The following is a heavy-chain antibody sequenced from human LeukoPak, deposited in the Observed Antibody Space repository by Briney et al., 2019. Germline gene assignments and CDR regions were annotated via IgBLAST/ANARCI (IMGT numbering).Heavy chain of an antibody. J-gene: IGHJ4*02. CDR2: IKQDGSEK. V-gene: IGHV3-7*03. D-gene: IGHD2-15*01. CDR1: GFTFSSYW. CDR3: ARDSTPDCSGGSCYPDFDY. Sequence: GGSLRLSCAASGFTFSSYWMSWVRQAPGKGLEWVANIKQDGSEKYYVDSVKGRFTVSRDNAKNSLYLQMNSLRAEDTAVYYCARDSTPDCSGGSCYPDFDYWGQGTLVTVSS.